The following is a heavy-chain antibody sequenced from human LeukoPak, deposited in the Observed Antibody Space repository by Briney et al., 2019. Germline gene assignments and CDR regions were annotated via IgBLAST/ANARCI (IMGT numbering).Heavy chain of an antibody. J-gene: IGHJ4*02. D-gene: IGHD3-3*01. CDR1: GYTFTGYY. CDR3: ARAVSRDDFWSGYYKGLYFDF. V-gene: IGHV1-18*04. Sequence: ASVKVSCKASGYTFTGYYMHWVRQAPGQGLEWMGRVSPYNGHTNYAPKLQGRITMTADTSTSTAYMELRSLRSDDTAVYFCARAVSRDDFWSGYYKGLYFDFWGQGTLVTVSS. CDR2: VSPYNGHT.